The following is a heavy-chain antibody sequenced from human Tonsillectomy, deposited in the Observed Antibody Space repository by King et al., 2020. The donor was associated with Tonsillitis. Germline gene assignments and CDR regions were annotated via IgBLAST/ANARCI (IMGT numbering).Heavy chain of an antibody. Sequence: VQLQESGPGLVKPSETLSLNRPGSGGSLSRYFWGWVRQPPGEGLEWVGDISYCGGPNSKPPLKRRVTISVDTSKNQFSLNLSSVTAADTALYYCARGAEYFQHWGQGTLVTVSS. CDR1: GGSLSRYF. V-gene: IGHV4-59*01. CDR2: ISYCGGP. J-gene: IGHJ1*01. CDR3: ARGAEYFQH.